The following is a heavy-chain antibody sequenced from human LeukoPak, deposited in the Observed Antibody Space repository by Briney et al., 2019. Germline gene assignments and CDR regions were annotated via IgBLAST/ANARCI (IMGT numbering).Heavy chain of an antibody. CDR2: ISIYNGNT. V-gene: IGHV1-18*01. D-gene: IGHD3-3*01. CDR3: ARITYDFWSGYYMPDDP. J-gene: IGHJ5*02. Sequence: GASVKVSCKASGYTFTNYGISWLRQAPGQGLEWMCWISIYNGNTDYAQKLRGRVTMTTDTSTSTAYMELRSLRSDDTAVYYCARITYDFWSGYYMPDDPWGQGTLVTVSS. CDR1: GYTFTNYG.